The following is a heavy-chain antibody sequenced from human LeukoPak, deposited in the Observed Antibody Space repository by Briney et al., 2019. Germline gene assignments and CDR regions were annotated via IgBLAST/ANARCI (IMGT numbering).Heavy chain of an antibody. CDR1: GFTFSSYS. Sequence: GGSLRLSCAASGFTFSSYSMNWVRQAPGKGLEWVSSISSSSSYIYYADSVKGRFTISRDNAKNSLYLQMNSLRAEDTAVYYCARSDKELRSYFDYWGQGTLVTVSS. D-gene: IGHD1-7*01. J-gene: IGHJ4*02. CDR3: ARSDKELRSYFDY. CDR2: ISSSSSYI. V-gene: IGHV3-21*01.